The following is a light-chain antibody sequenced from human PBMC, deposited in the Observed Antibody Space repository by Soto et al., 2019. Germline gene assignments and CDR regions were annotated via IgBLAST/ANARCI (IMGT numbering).Light chain of an antibody. CDR1: QSVTSGY. CDR2: GVS. CDR3: QHYGNSLFT. V-gene: IGKV3-20*01. Sequence: EIVLTQAPGTLSLSPGERATLSCRASQSVTSGYLSWYQQKPGQAPRLLIYGVSYRATGIPDRFSGSGSGTDFTLTISRLEPEDFAVYYCQHYGNSLFTFVPGTNVDIK. J-gene: IGKJ3*01.